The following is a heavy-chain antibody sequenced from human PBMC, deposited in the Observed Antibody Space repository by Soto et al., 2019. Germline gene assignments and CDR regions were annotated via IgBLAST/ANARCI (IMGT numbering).Heavy chain of an antibody. CDR1: GYTFTSYG. Sequence: ASVKVSCKASGYTFTSYGMSWVRQAPGQGLEWMGWISACNGNTNYAQKLQGRVTMTTDTSTSTAYMELRSLRSDDTAVYYCARGGSIVVVPAAITFGGINYYYYMDVWGKGTTVTVSS. D-gene: IGHD2-2*01. J-gene: IGHJ6*03. V-gene: IGHV1-18*01. CDR2: ISACNGNT. CDR3: ARGGSIVVVPAAITFGGINYYYYMDV.